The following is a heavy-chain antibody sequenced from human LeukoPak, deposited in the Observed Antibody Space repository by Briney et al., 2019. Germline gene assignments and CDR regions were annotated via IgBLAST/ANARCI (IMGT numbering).Heavy chain of an antibody. CDR3: AIRSGYYRRFDY. CDR2: INHSGST. V-gene: IGHV4-34*01. J-gene: IGHJ4*02. Sequence: SETLSLACAVYGGSFSGYYWSWIRQPPGKGLEWIGEINHSGSTNYNPSLKSRVTISVDTSKNQFSLKLSSVTAADTAVYYCAIRSGYYRRFDYWGQGTLVTVSS. CDR1: GGSFSGYY. D-gene: IGHD3-22*01.